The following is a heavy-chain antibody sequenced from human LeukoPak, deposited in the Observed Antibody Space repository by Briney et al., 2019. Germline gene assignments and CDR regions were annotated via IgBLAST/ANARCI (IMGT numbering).Heavy chain of an antibody. J-gene: IGHJ4*02. Sequence: PGRSLRLSCAASGFTFSSYAMHWVRQAPGRGLEWVAVISYDGSNKYYADSVKGRFTIPRDNSKNTLYLQMNSLRAEDTAVYYCARAPMYYYGSGSYLDYWGQGTLVTVSS. CDR1: GFTFSSYA. D-gene: IGHD3-10*01. CDR2: ISYDGSNK. V-gene: IGHV3-30-3*01. CDR3: ARAPMYYYGSGSYLDY.